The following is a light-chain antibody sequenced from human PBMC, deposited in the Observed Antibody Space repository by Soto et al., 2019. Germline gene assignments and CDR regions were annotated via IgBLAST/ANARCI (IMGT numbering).Light chain of an antibody. CDR3: CLYAVTFYV. J-gene: IGLJ1*01. V-gene: IGLV2-11*01. CDR1: SSDVGTYDF. CDR2: DVS. Sequence: QSVLTQPRSVTGSPGQSVTISCTGTSSDVGTYDFVSWYQQHPGKAPRLMIFDVSERPSGVPDRFSGSKSGNTASLTISGLQAEDEADYYCCLYAVTFYVFGTRTKVTDL.